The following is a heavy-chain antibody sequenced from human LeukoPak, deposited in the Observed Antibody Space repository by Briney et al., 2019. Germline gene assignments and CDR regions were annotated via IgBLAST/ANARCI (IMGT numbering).Heavy chain of an antibody. D-gene: IGHD5-18*01. CDR3: ARDVQLRGYYYYGMDV. CDR2: IKQDGSEK. Sequence: GGSLRLSCAASGFTFSSYWMSWVRQAPGKGLEWVANIKQDGSEKYYVDSVKGRFTIPRDNAKNSLYLQMNSLRAEDTAVYYCARDVQLRGYYYYGMDVWGQGTTVTVSS. V-gene: IGHV3-7*01. J-gene: IGHJ6*02. CDR1: GFTFSSYW.